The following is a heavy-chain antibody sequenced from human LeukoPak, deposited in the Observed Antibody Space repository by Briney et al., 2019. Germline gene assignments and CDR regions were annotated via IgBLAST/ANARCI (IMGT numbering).Heavy chain of an antibody. D-gene: IGHD5-24*01. CDR3: ARGRYCSATICSGGDAFDI. CDR1: GGSISNYY. Sequence: SETLSLTCTVSGGSISNYYWSWIRQPAGKGLEWIGRIYTSASTNYNPSLKSRVSLSVDASKNQFSLRLSSLTAADTAVYYCARGRYCSATICSGGDAFDIWGQGTVVTVSS. J-gene: IGHJ3*02. V-gene: IGHV4-4*07. CDR2: IYTSAST.